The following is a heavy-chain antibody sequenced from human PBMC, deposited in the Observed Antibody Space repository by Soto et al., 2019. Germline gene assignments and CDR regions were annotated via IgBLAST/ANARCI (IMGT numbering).Heavy chain of an antibody. CDR1: GYTFTSYG. CDR2: ISAYNGNT. Sequence: QVQLVQSGSEVKKPGASVKVSCKASGYTFTSYGISWVRQAPGQGLEWMGWISAYNGNTNYAQKLQGRVTMTTDTSTRTAYMELRSLRSDDTAVSYCARDPRSSSQGGVYCDYWGQGTLVTVSS. CDR3: ARDPRSSSQGGVYCDY. V-gene: IGHV1-18*04. J-gene: IGHJ4*02. D-gene: IGHD6-13*01.